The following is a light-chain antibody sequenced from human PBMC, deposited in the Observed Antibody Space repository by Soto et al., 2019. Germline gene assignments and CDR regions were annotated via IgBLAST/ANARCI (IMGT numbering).Light chain of an antibody. CDR1: QSLGAN. CDR3: QQYDYRPWT. V-gene: IGKV3-15*01. J-gene: IGKJ1*01. CDR2: GSS. Sequence: EIVMTQSPATLSVSQGERATLSCTASQSLGANLAWYQQKPGQAPRLLLYGSSTRAAGIPARFSGSGSATGSTLTISSLQSEDFAVYYGQQYDYRPWTFGQGTKVDIK.